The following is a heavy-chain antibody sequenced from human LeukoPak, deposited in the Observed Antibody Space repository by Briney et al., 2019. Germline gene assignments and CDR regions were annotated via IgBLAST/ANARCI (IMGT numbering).Heavy chain of an antibody. J-gene: IGHJ4*02. V-gene: IGHV3-48*03. CDR2: ITISGSTI. CDR3: ARTTSFDY. Sequence: GGSLRLSCAASGFTFTSYEMNWLRQAPAKGLEWVSYITISGSTIYYADSVKGRFTISRDNAKNSLYLQMNSLRAEDTAVYYCARTTSFDYWGQGTLVTVSS. CDR1: GFTFTSYE. D-gene: IGHD1-1*01.